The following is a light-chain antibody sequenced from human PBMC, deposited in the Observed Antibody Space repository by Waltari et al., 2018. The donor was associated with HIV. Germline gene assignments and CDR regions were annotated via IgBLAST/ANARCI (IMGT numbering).Light chain of an antibody. V-gene: IGLV2-11*01. CDR1: TSDVGGYDY. Sequence: QSALTQPRSVSGSPGPSVTISCTGTTSDVGGYDYVSWFQRHPGKAPKLMIYDVRKRPSGVSDRFSGSKSGNTASLTISGLQAEDEADYFCCSYADTYAWVFGGGTKLTVL. J-gene: IGLJ3*02. CDR3: CSYADTYAWV. CDR2: DVR.